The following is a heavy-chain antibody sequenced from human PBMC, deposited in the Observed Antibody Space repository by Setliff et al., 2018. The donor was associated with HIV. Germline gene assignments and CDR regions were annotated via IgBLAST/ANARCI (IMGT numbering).Heavy chain of an antibody. CDR3: TADSRESPNLDY. Sequence: GGSLRLSCGVWGFNVRGSYMSWVRQAPGKGLEWIAAIYRDDETYYADSVKGRFTISRDNSKNTMFLGLNSLRAEDTAIYYCTADSRESPNLDYWGQGTPVTVSS. J-gene: IGHJ4*02. CDR2: IYRDDET. V-gene: IGHV3-53*01. CDR1: GFNVRGSY. D-gene: IGHD3-22*01.